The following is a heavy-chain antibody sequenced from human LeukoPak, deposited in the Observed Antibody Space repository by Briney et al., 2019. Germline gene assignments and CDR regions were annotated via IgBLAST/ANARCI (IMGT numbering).Heavy chain of an antibody. J-gene: IGHJ4*02. D-gene: IGHD6-6*01. Sequence: GGSLRLSCAASGFTFSSYAMSWVRQAPGKGPEWVSAISDNGSKIYYADSVRGRFTITRDNSKNTLFLQMNSLRAEDTAVYYCAKGTYSSSPRDYWGQGTLVTVSS. CDR1: GFTFSSYA. V-gene: IGHV3-23*01. CDR3: AKGTYSSSPRDY. CDR2: ISDNGSKI.